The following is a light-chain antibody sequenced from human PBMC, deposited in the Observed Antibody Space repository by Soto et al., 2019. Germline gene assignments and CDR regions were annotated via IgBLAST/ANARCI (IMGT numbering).Light chain of an antibody. CDR2: DDD. V-gene: IGLV1-51*01. CDR3: QSYDSSLSASYV. CDR1: SSNIGGNS. J-gene: IGLJ1*01. Sequence: QSVLTQPPSVSAAPGQRVTISCSGSSSNIGGNSVSWYQQLPGTAPKLLIYDDDKRPSGIPDRFSGSKSGTSASLAITGLQAEDEADYYCQSYDSSLSASYVFGTGTKVTVL.